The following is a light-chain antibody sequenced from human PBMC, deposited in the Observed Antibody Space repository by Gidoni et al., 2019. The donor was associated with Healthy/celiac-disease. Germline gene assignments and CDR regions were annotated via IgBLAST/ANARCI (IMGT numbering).Light chain of an antibody. CDR3: QQYNSPLT. V-gene: IGKV1-5*03. J-gene: IGKJ1*01. Sequence: DIQMTQSPSTLSASVGDRVTITCRASQSISSWLAWYQPKPGKAPKLLSYKASSLESGVPSRFSGSGSGTEFTLTISSLQPDDFATYYCQQYNSPLTFXQXTKVXIK. CDR2: KAS. CDR1: QSISSW.